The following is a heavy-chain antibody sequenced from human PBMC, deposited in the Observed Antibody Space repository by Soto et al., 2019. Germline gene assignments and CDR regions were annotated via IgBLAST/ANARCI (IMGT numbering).Heavy chain of an antibody. CDR1: GFTFSSYD. CDR2: IGTAGDP. J-gene: IGHJ6*02. D-gene: IGHD7-27*01. Sequence: PGGSLRLSCAASGFTFSSYDMHWVRQATGKGLEWVSAIGTAGDPYYPGSVKGRFTISRENAKNSLYLQMNSLRAGDTAAYYCARGMIAQLGYGMDVWGQGTTVTVSS. CDR3: ARGMIAQLGYGMDV. V-gene: IGHV3-13*05.